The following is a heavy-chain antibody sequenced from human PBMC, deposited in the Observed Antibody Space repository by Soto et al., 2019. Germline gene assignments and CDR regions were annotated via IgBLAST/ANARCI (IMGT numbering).Heavy chain of an antibody. CDR1: GYSFTSYW. J-gene: IGHJ3*02. CDR3: ARSGPGAFTMIVDDAFDI. Sequence: GESLKISCKGSGYSFTSYWIGWVRQMPGKGLEWMGIIYPGDSDTSYSPSFQGQGTISADKSISTAYLQWSSRKASDTAMYYCARSGPGAFTMIVDDAFDIWGQGTMVTVSS. CDR2: IYPGDSDT. D-gene: IGHD3-22*01. V-gene: IGHV5-51*01.